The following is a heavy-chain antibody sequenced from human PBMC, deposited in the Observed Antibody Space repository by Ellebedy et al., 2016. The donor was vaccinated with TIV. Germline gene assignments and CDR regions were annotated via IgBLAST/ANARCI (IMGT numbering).Heavy chain of an antibody. CDR1: GFTFSSFA. D-gene: IGHD3-22*01. CDR3: AKSHDSSGYHYIGAFDI. Sequence: GGSLRLSCAASGFTFSSFAMSWVRQAPGKGLEWVSVISGGGGNTEYADSVKGRFTISRDNSKNTLNLQMNTLRAEDTALYYCAKSHDSSGYHYIGAFDIWGQGTMVTVSS. J-gene: IGHJ3*02. V-gene: IGHV3-23*01. CDR2: ISGGGGNT.